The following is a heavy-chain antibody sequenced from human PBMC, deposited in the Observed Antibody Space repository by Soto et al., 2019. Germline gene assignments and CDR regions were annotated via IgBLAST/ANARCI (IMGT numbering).Heavy chain of an antibody. Sequence: QVPLVQSGAEVKMPGASVRISCKASGYTFTAYLIHLVRQAPGQGLEWMGWINAGNGYKEYAQKFQGRINITRNISATTAYLEVTGLTPEDTAIYYCARDRVAVRWFDPWGQGSLVTVSS. J-gene: IGHJ5*02. V-gene: IGHV1-3*01. CDR1: GYTFTAYL. CDR2: INAGNGYK. D-gene: IGHD6-19*01. CDR3: ARDRVAVRWFDP.